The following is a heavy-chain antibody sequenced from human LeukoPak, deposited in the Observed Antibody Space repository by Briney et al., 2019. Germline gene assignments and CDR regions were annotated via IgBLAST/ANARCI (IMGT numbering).Heavy chain of an antibody. CDR1: GFTFGSSA. CDR2: FRRRGPET. CDR3: AKAKSSSWRYYFGY. D-gene: IGHD6-13*01. V-gene: IGHV3-23*01. Sequence: SGGSLRLSCAASGFTFGSSAMSWVRQAPGKGPELVSTFRRRGPETYYADSVKGRFTIFRDNSKNTLYMQMNSLRAEDTAVYYCAKAKSSSWRYYFGYWGQGTLLTVSS. J-gene: IGHJ4*02.